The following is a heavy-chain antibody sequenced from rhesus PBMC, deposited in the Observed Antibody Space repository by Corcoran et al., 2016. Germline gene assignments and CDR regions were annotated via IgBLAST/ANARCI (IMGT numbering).Heavy chain of an antibody. Sequence: QLLLQESGPGLVKPSETLSVTCAVSGGSISSSYWSWIRQAPGKGLDWIGYIYGSVSITNYNPSLKSRVTLSVDTSKNQLSLKLSSVTAADTAVYYCASAQDIAGSRYFDYWGQGVLVTVSS. V-gene: IGHV4-169*02. CDR3: ASAQDIAGSRYFDY. CDR1: GGSISSSY. J-gene: IGHJ4*01. D-gene: IGHD5-36*01. CDR2: IYGSVSIT.